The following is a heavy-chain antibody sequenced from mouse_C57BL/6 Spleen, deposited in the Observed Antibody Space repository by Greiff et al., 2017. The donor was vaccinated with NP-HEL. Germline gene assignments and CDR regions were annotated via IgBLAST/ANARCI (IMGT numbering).Heavy chain of an antibody. V-gene: IGHV1-39*01. CDR1: GYSFTDYN. CDR3: ARGELRLPTWFAY. D-gene: IGHD3-2*02. CDR2: INPNYGTT. J-gene: IGHJ3*01. Sequence: EVPLQASGPELVTPGASVKISCKASGYSFTDYNMNWVKQSNGKSLEWIGVINPNYGTTSYNQKFKGKATLTVDQSSSTAYMQLNSLTSEDSAVYYCARGELRLPTWFAYWGQGTLVTVSA.